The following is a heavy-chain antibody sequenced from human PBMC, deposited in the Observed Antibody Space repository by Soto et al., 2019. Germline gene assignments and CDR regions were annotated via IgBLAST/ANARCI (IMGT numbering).Heavy chain of an antibody. Sequence: GGSLRLSCAVTGFSFNNYAMNWVRQAPGKGLEWVSSISGGGTGTYSADAVKGRFTISSDKSRNTVYLQMSSLRADDTAVYYCAKGHYYDNVGNWVANQAFDSWGQGSLVTVSS. V-gene: IGHV3-23*01. CDR3: AKGHYYDNVGNWVANQAFDS. J-gene: IGHJ4*02. CDR2: ISGGGTGT. D-gene: IGHD3-22*01. CDR1: GFSFNNYA.